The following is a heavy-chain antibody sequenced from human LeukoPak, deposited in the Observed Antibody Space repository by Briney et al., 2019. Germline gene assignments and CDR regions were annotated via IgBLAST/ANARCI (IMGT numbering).Heavy chain of an antibody. J-gene: IGHJ4*02. Sequence: GVSLRLSCAASGFTFSNYDMNWVRQSPGKGLEWVSSISSSSSYIYYADSVKGRFTISRDNAKNSLYLQMNSLRAEDTAVYYCARGESAGTAMVYFDYWGQGTLVTVSS. V-gene: IGHV3-21*04. CDR2: ISSSSSYI. D-gene: IGHD5-18*01. CDR1: GFTFSNYD. CDR3: ARGESAGTAMVYFDY.